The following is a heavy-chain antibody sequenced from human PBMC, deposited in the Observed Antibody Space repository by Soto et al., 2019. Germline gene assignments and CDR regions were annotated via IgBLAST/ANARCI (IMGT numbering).Heavy chain of an antibody. D-gene: IGHD4-17*01. J-gene: IGHJ6*02. V-gene: IGHV3-23*01. Sequence: EVQLLESGGGLVQPGGSLRLSCAASGFTFSSYAMSWVRQAPGKGLEWVSAISGSGGSTYYADSVKGRFTISRDNSKNTLYLQMNSLRAEDTAVYYCAKDRSDGDYDYYYYGMDVWGQGTTVTVSS. CDR1: GFTFSSYA. CDR3: AKDRSDGDYDYYYYGMDV. CDR2: ISGSGGST.